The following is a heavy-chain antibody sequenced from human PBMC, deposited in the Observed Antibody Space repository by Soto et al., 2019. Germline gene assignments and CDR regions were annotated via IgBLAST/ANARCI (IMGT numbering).Heavy chain of an antibody. D-gene: IGHD1-1*01. CDR1: GFTFSDYY. Sequence: GGSLRLSCAASGFTFSDYYMTWIRQAPGKGLEWVSYIVSSSAYTNYADSVKGRFTISRDNAKNSLFLEMNSLRAEDTAVYYCARLRASSWYMGGYLDYWGQGTLVTVSS. CDR2: IVSSSAYT. J-gene: IGHJ4*02. V-gene: IGHV3-11*06. CDR3: ARLRASSWYMGGYLDY.